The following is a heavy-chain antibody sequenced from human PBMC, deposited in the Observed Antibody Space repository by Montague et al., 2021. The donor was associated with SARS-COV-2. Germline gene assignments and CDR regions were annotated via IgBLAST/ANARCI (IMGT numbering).Heavy chain of an antibody. Sequence: SETLSLTCTVSGGSTASEYWNWIRQSPGKRPEWIGYVYYNGDTKYNPSLQSRVTISIDTSENQFSLRLNSVTAADTAVYVCARGWDFDPWGQGRLVTVSS. CDR2: VYYNGDT. V-gene: IGHV4-59*08. D-gene: IGHD6-19*01. J-gene: IGHJ3*01. CDR3: ARGWDFDP. CDR1: GGSTASEY.